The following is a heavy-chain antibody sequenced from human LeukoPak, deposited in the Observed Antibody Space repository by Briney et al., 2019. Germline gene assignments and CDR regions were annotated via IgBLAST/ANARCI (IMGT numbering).Heavy chain of an antibody. CDR2: ILSNSDT. J-gene: IGHJ4*02. V-gene: IGHV3-69-1*01. CDR1: GFTFSSYD. D-gene: IGHD3-10*01. CDR3: ARGYLSGNSHG. Sequence: PGGSLRLSCPASGFTFSSYDITWVRQAPGRGPEWVSSILSNSDTYYADSVKGRFTVSRDNAKNSVFLQMNGLRAGDTAVYFCARGYLSGNSHGWGQGTLVTVSS.